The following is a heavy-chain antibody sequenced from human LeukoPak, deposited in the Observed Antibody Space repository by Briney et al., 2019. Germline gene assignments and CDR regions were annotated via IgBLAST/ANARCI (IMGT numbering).Heavy chain of an antibody. CDR1: GGSFSGYY. J-gene: IGHJ4*02. CDR2: INHSGST. Sequence: SETLSLTCAVYGGSFSGYYWSWIRQPPGKGLEWIGEINHSGSTNYNPSLKSRVTISVDTSKNQFSLKLSSVTAADTAVYYCARDIGPGIAVVWGQGTLVTVSS. V-gene: IGHV4-34*01. D-gene: IGHD6-19*01. CDR3: ARDIGPGIAVV.